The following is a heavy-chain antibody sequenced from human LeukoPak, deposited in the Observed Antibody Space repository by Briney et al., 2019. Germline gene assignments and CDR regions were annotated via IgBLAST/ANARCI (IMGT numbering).Heavy chain of an antibody. CDR3: ASAISRESGWYNY. V-gene: IGHV4-30-4*08. CDR1: GGSISSGDYY. CDR2: IYYSGST. D-gene: IGHD6-19*01. Sequence: SQTLSLTCTVSGGSISSGDYYWSWIRQPPGKGLEWNVYIYYSGSTYYNPFLKSRVTISVDTSKNQFSLKLSSVTAADTAVYYCASAISRESGWYNYWGQGTLVTVSS. J-gene: IGHJ4*02.